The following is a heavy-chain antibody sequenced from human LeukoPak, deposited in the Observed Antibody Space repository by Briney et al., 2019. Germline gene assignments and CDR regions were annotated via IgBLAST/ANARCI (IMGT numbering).Heavy chain of an antibody. Sequence: SETLSLTCAVYGGSFSGYYWSWIRQPPGKGLEWIGEINHSGSTNYNPSLKSRVTISVDTSKNQFSLKLSSVTAADSAVYYCARGRNWNYKDYWGQGTLVTVSS. D-gene: IGHD1-7*01. V-gene: IGHV4-34*01. CDR3: ARGRNWNYKDY. CDR2: INHSGST. J-gene: IGHJ4*02. CDR1: GGSFSGYY.